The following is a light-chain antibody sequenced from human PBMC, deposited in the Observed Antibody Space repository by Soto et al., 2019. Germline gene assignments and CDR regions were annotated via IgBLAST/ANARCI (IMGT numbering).Light chain of an antibody. CDR2: EVN. J-gene: IGLJ1*01. V-gene: IGLV2-8*01. CDR1: SSDVGGYNY. Sequence: QSVLTQPPSASGSRGQSVTISCTGTSSDVGGYNYVSWYQQYPDKVPKLMIYEVNKRPSGVPDRFSGSKSGNTASLTISGLQADDEADYYCTSYAGGNNVFGTGTKLTVL. CDR3: TSYAGGNNV.